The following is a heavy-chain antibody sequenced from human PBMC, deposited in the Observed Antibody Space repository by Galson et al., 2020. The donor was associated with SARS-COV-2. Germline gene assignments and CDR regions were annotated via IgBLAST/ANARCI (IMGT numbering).Heavy chain of an antibody. CDR2: INPNSGGT. Sequence: ASVKVSCKASGYTFTGYYMHWVRQAPGQGLEWMGWINPNSGGTNYAQKFQGRVTMTRDTSISTAYMELSRLRSDDTAVYYCARDTTGTTSNWFDPWGQGTLVTVSS. CDR1: GYTFTGYY. D-gene: IGHD1-1*01. J-gene: IGHJ5*02. CDR3: ARDTTGTTSNWFDP. V-gene: IGHV1-2*02.